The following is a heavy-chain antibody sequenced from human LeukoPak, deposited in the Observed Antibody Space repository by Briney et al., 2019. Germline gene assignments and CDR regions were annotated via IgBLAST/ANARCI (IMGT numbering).Heavy chain of an antibody. V-gene: IGHV4-39*01. CDR2: IYYRGST. Sequence: PSETLPLTCTVSGGSISSSSYYWGCIRQPPGKGPEWIGSIYYRGSTCYNPSLKSRVTISVDTSKNQFSLKLSSVTAADTAVYYCARRPYYDLWSGYRFDPWGQGTLVTVSS. CDR1: GGSISSSSYY. J-gene: IGHJ5*02. CDR3: ARRPYYDLWSGYRFDP. D-gene: IGHD3-3*01.